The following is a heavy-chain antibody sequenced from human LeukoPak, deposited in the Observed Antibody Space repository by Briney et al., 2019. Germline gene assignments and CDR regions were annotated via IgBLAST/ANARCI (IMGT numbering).Heavy chain of an antibody. V-gene: IGHV3-30*02. D-gene: IGHD2-21*01. CDR2: IRNDGSDK. CDR3: AKDRAYGQFLWGNDY. CDR1: GFIFNTYG. J-gene: IGHJ4*02. Sequence: GGSLRLSCAASGFIFNTYGMHWVRQAPGKGLEWVAFIRNDGSDKYYAVSVKGRFTISRDNSKNTLYLQMNRLRVEDTALYYCAKDRAYGQFLWGNDYWGQGTLVTVSS.